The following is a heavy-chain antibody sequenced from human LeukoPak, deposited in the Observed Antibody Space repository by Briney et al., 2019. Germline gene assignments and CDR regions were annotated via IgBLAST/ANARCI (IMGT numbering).Heavy chain of an antibody. CDR3: ARTSMWLDV. J-gene: IGHJ6*04. V-gene: IGHV3-7*01. D-gene: IGHD2-21*01. CDR1: GFTFSNNW. CDR2: IKQDGSMI. Sequence: GGSLRLSCAASGFTFSNNWMSWVRRAPGKGLEWVANIKQDGSMIYYVDSVKDRFTISRDNAKNSLYLQMNSLRAEDSAVYYCARTSMWLDVWGKGTTVTVSS.